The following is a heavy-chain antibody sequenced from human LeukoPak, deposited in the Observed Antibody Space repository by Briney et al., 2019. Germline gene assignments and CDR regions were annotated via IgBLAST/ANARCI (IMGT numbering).Heavy chain of an antibody. J-gene: IGHJ4*02. CDR1: GYSVANYW. CDR3: ARPRRAERDEDF. CDR2: INPGDTNI. V-gene: IGHV5-51*01. Sequence: GESLKISCKASGYSVANYWIGWVRQVPGKGLEWVAMINPGDTNIAYSPSFQAQVTISADRSISTAYLQWSSLKASDTAIYYCARPRRAERDEDFWGQGTLVTVSS. D-gene: IGHD1-1*01.